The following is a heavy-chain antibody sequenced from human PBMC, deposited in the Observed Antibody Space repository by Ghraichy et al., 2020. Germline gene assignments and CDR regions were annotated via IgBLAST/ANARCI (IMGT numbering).Heavy chain of an antibody. CDR1: GFTFSSYG. CDR3: AKDDSDIVVVPAAIREGYYYYYGMDV. D-gene: IGHD2-2*02. V-gene: IGHV3-30*18. Sequence: GGSLRLSCAASGFTFSSYGMHWVRQAPGKGLEWVAVISYDGSNKYYADSVKGRFTISRDNSKNTLYLQMNSLRAEDTAVYYCAKDDSDIVVVPAAIREGYYYYYGMDVWGQGTTVTVSS. CDR2: ISYDGSNK. J-gene: IGHJ6*02.